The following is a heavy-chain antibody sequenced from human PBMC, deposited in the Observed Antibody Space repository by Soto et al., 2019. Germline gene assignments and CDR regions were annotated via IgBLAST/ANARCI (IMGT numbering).Heavy chain of an antibody. Sequence: VGSLGLSCADSGFTFSNAWMSWVRQAPGKGLEWVGRIKSKTDGGTTDYAAPVKGRFTISRDDSKNTLYLQMNSLKTEDTAVYYCRCYRIDYWGQGTLVTVSS. V-gene: IGHV3-15*01. CDR1: GFTFSNAW. D-gene: IGHD2-15*01. CDR3: RCYRIDY. J-gene: IGHJ4*02. CDR2: IKSKTDGGTT.